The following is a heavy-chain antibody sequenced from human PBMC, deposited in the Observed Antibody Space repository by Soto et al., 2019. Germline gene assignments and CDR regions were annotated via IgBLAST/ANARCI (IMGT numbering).Heavy chain of an antibody. V-gene: IGHV3-23*01. D-gene: IGHD6-13*01. Sequence: EVQLLESGGNLIQPGGSLRLSCAASAFTFSSYAMNWVRQAPGKGLEWVSTINGAGTTTYYADSVKGRFTISRDNSKNSLYLQMNSLRAEATATYYFARGVGSSNWYRWFDPWGQGTLVTVSS. CDR1: AFTFSSYA. CDR2: INGAGTTT. J-gene: IGHJ5*02. CDR3: ARGVGSSNWYRWFDP.